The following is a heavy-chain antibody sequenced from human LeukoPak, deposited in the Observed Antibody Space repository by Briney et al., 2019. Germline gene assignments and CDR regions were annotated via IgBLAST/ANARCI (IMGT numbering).Heavy chain of an antibody. D-gene: IGHD5-12*01. Sequence: SETLSLTCTVSGGSISSSSYYWGWLRQPPGKGLEWVGSIYYSGSTYYNPSLKSRVTISVDTSKNQFSLKLSSVTAADTAVYYCARTLIVATPYFDYWGQGTLVTVSS. CDR2: IYYSGST. CDR3: ARTLIVATPYFDY. V-gene: IGHV4-39*01. J-gene: IGHJ4*02. CDR1: GGSISSSSYY.